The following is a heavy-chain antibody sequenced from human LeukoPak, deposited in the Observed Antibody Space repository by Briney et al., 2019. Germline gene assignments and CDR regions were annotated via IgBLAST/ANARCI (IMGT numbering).Heavy chain of an antibody. CDR3: ARDLEVDYDSSGYYYLY. V-gene: IGHV1-46*01. Sequence: ASVKVSCKASGYTFTSYYMHWVRQAPGQGLEWMGIINPSGGSTSYAQKFQGRVTMTTDTSTSTAYMELRSLRSDDTAVYYCARDLEVDYDSSGYYYLYWGQGTLVTVSS. CDR1: GYTFTSYY. J-gene: IGHJ4*02. CDR2: INPSGGST. D-gene: IGHD3-22*01.